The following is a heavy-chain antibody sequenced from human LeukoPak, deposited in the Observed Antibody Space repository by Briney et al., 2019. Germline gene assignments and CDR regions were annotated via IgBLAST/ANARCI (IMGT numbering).Heavy chain of an antibody. CDR3: ARQRYSSGWYPGAFDI. CDR1: GYSISSGYY. Sequence: PSETLSLTCTVSGYSISSGYYWGWIRQPPGKRLEWIASIYYSGSTYYNPSLKSRVTISVDTSKNQFSLKLSSVTAADTAVYYCARQRYSSGWYPGAFDIWGQGTMVTVSS. J-gene: IGHJ3*02. D-gene: IGHD6-19*01. V-gene: IGHV4-38-2*02. CDR2: IYYSGST.